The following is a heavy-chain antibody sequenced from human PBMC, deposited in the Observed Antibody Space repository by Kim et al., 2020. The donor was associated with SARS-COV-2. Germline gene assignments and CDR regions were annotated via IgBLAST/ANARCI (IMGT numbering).Heavy chain of an antibody. CDR2: ISYDGSSQ. CDR1: GFTFSTYP. D-gene: IGHD2-15*01. Sequence: GGSLRLSCAASGFTFSTYPMHWVRQAPGKGLEWVAIISYDGSSQYYADSVKGRFTISRDNSKSTVDLQMNSLGAEDTAMYYCARSRDSVVLPPPHWGQGTLVTVSS. V-gene: IGHV3-30*04. J-gene: IGHJ4*02. CDR3: ARSRDSVVLPPPH.